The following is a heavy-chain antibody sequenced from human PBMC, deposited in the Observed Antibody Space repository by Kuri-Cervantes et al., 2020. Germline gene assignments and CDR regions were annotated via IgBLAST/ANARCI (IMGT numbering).Heavy chain of an antibody. V-gene: IGHV3-9*01. CDR2: ISWNSGSI. D-gene: IGHD3-10*01. CDR3: AKGQIYGSGMNWFDP. Sequence: GGSLRLSCAASGFTFDDYALHWVRRAPGKGLEWVSGISWNSGSIGYADSVKGRFTISRDNSKNTLYLQMNSLRAEDTAVFYCAKGQIYGSGMNWFDPWGQGTLVTVSS. CDR1: GFTFDDYA. J-gene: IGHJ5*02.